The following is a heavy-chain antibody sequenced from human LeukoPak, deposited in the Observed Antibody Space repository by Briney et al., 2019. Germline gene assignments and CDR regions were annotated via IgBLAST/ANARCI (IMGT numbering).Heavy chain of an antibody. V-gene: IGHV4-38-2*01. CDR3: ARLNYDFWSGYYSFDY. CDR1: GYSISSGYY. CDR2: FYHSGST. J-gene: IGHJ4*02. Sequence: TPSETLSLTCAVSGYSISSGYYWGWIRQPPGKGLEWIGSFYHSGSTYYNPSLKSRVTISVDTSKNQFSLKLSSVTATDTAVYYCARLNYDFWSGYYSFDYWGQGTLVTVSS. D-gene: IGHD3-3*01.